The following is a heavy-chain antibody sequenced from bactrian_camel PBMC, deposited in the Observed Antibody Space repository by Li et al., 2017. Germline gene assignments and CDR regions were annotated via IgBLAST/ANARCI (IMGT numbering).Heavy chain of an antibody. Sequence: HVQLVESGGGSVQAGGSLRLACEISDNVSKYYMAWFRQAPGKEREGVAAIDKAGSPTYTYSVKDRFTISKDNVKNTLYLQMNSLEVEDTAMYYCAADFYNLQLARSYNYWGQGTQVTVS. D-gene: IGHD2*01. V-gene: IGHV3S53*01. CDR1: DNVSKYY. J-gene: IGHJ4*01. CDR3: AADFYNLQLARSYNY. CDR2: IDKAGSP.